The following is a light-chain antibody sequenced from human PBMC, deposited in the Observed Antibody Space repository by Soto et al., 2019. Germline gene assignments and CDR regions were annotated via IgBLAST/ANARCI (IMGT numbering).Light chain of an antibody. CDR1: SSDVGAYNY. V-gene: IGLV2-14*01. Sequence: QSALTQPASVSGSPGQSIAISCTGTSSDVGAYNYVSWYQQHPGKAPKLMIYDVSHRPSGASDRFSGSKSGNTASLTISGLQPEDEADYYCTSYTSSSTDVFGTGTKLTV. CDR3: TSYTSSSTDV. J-gene: IGLJ1*01. CDR2: DVS.